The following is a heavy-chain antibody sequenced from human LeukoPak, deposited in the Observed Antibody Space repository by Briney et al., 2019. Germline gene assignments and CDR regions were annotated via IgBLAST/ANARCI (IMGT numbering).Heavy chain of an antibody. CDR3: AKDRALYCSGGSCYSEWFDP. CDR2: ISGSGGST. J-gene: IGHJ5*02. V-gene: IGHV3-23*01. CDR1: GFTFGSYA. D-gene: IGHD2-15*01. Sequence: GGSLRLSCAASGFTFGSYAMSWVRQAPGKGLEWVSAISGSGGSTYYADSVKGRFTISRDNSKNTLYLQMNSLRAEDTAVYYCAKDRALYCSGGSCYSEWFDPWGQGTLVTVSS.